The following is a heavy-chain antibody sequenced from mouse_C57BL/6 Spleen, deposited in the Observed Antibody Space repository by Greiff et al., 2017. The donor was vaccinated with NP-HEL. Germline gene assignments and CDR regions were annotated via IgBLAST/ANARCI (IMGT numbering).Heavy chain of an antibody. CDR3: ARAQGFFDY. J-gene: IGHJ2*01. CDR2: INPSTGGT. CDR1: GYSFTGYY. V-gene: IGHV1-42*01. Sequence: EVQLQQSGPELVKPGASVKISCKASGYSFTGYYMNWVKQSPEKSLEWIGEINPSTGGTTYNQKFKAKATLTVDKSSSTAYMQLKSLTSEDSAVYYCARAQGFFDYWGQGTTLTVSS.